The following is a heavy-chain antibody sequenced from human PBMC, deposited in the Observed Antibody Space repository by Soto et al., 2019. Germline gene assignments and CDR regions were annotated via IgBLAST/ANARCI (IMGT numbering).Heavy chain of an antibody. CDR3: ARVLIVVVPAAPWEGFDP. J-gene: IGHJ5*02. D-gene: IGHD2-2*01. V-gene: IGHV5-51*01. CDR1: GYSFTSYW. Sequence: PGESLKISCKGSGYSFTSYWIGWVRQMPGKGLEWMGIIYPGDSDTRYSPSFQGQVTISADKSISTAYLQWSSLKASDTAMYYCARVLIVVVPAAPWEGFDPWGQGTLVTVSS. CDR2: IYPGDSDT.